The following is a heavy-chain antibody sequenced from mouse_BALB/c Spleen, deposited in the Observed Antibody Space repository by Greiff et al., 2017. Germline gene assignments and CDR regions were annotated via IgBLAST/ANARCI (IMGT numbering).Heavy chain of an antibody. Sequence: EVQVVESGGGLVQPGGSRKLSCAASGFTFSSFGMHWVRQAPEKGLEWVAYISSGSSTIYYADTVKGRFTISRDNPKNTLFLQMTSLRSEDTAMYYCARYDYDGGGFDYWGQGTTITVSS. CDR2: ISSGSSTI. V-gene: IGHV5-17*02. D-gene: IGHD2-4*01. J-gene: IGHJ2*01. CDR3: ARYDYDGGGFDY. CDR1: GFTFSSFG.